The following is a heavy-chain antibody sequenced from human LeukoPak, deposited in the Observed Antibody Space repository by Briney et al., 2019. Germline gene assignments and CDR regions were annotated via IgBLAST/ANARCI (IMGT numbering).Heavy chain of an antibody. Sequence: ASVKVSCKASGYTFSTYYVHWVRQAPGQGLEWMGWMNPNSGNTGYAQKFQGRVTMTRNTSISTAYMELSSLRSEDTAVYYCARGRGLDDYVWGSYRYNDYWGQGTLVTVSS. CDR3: ARGRGLDDYVWGSYRYNDY. D-gene: IGHD3-16*02. J-gene: IGHJ4*02. V-gene: IGHV1-8*02. CDR1: GYTFSTYY. CDR2: MNPNSGNT.